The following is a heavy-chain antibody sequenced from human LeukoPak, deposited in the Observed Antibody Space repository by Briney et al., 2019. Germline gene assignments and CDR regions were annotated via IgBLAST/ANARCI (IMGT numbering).Heavy chain of an antibody. D-gene: IGHD3-10*01. J-gene: IGHJ6*03. CDR1: GYSFTRYP. V-gene: IGHV7-4-1*02. Sequence: ASVKVSCKASGYSFTRYPMNWVRQAPGQGLEWMGWINTNTGNPTYAQGFTGRFVFSLDTSVSTAYLQISSLKAEDTAVYYCARGVVRGVIRYYYYYYMDVWGKGTTVTVSS. CDR3: ARGVVRGVIRYYYYYYMDV. CDR2: INTNTGNP.